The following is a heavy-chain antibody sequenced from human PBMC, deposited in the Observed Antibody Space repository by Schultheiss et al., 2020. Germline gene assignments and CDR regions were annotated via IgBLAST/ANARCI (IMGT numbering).Heavy chain of an antibody. Sequence: GESLKISCAASGFTFSNAWMNWVRQAPGKGLEWVGRIKSKTDGGTTDYAAPVKGRFTISRDDSKNTLYLQMNSLKTEDTAVYYCTTDLSDYYDSSTDLDYWGQGTLVTVSS. CDR3: TTDLSDYYDSSTDLDY. D-gene: IGHD3-22*01. CDR2: IKSKTDGGTT. J-gene: IGHJ4*02. CDR1: GFTFSNAW. V-gene: IGHV3-15*07.